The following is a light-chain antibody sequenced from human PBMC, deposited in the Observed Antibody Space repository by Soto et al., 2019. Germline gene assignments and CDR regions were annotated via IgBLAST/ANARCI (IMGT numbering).Light chain of an antibody. CDR2: DAS. CDR1: QSISSY. V-gene: IGKV1D-13*01. Sequence: AIQLTQSPSTLPASVGDRVTITCRASQSISSYLSWYQQKPGKAPKLLIYDASTLQSGVPSRFSGTASGTDFTLTINSLQPGDFATYYCQQFNNWPVTFGPGTKVDIK. J-gene: IGKJ3*01. CDR3: QQFNNWPVT.